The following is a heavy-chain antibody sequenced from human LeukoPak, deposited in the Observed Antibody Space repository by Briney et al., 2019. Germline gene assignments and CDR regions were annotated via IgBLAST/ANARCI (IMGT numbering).Heavy chain of an antibody. V-gene: IGHV4-34*01. Sequence: SETLSLTCAVYGGSFSGYYWSWIRQPPGKGLEWIGEINHSGSTNYNPSLKSRVTISVDTSKNQFSLKLSSVTAADTAVYYCARVKFGYSSSWYSAYYYYYYMDVWGKGTTVTVS. J-gene: IGHJ6*03. CDR3: ARVKFGYSSSWYSAYYYYYYMDV. CDR1: GGSFSGYY. D-gene: IGHD6-13*01. CDR2: INHSGST.